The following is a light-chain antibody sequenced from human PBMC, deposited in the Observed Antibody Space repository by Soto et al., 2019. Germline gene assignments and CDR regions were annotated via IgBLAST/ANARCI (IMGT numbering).Light chain of an antibody. CDR1: QSVLYSSNNKNY. CDR2: WAS. CDR3: QQYYSTPPP. J-gene: IGKJ1*01. Sequence: DIVMTQSPDSLAVSLGERATINCKSSQSVLYSSNNKNYLAWYQQKPGQPPKLLIYWASTREAGVRDRFSGSGSGTDFTLTTSSLQDEDVEVYYCQQYYSTPPPSGQGGKVEIK. V-gene: IGKV4-1*01.